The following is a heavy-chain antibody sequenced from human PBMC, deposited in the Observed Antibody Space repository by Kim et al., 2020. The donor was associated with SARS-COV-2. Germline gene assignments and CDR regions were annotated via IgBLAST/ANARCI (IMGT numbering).Heavy chain of an antibody. V-gene: IGHV3-30*18. Sequence: GGSLRLSCAASGFTFSTYGMHWVRQAPGKGLEWVAVISYDGSNKYYVDSVKGRFTISRDNSKNTLSLQMNSLRADDTAVYYCAKGGVGYDSGSYFDYWG. CDR2: ISYDGSNK. CDR3: AKGGVGYDSGSYFDY. J-gene: IGHJ4*01. D-gene: IGHD1-26*01. CDR1: GFTFSTYG.